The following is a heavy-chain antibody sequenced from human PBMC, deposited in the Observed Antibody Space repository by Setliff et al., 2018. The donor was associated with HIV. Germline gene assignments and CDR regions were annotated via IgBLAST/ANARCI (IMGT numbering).Heavy chain of an antibody. CDR1: GFTFGDYA. CDR3: TRERNYYDSSGYRDAFDI. Sequence: GGSLRLSCTTSGFTFGDYAMNWFRQAPGKGLEWVGFIRTNSYGGTTEYASDVKGRCTISRDDYKSISYLKMNSLKTEDTVVYYCTRERNYYDSSGYRDAFDIWGQGTMVTVSS. D-gene: IGHD3-22*01. V-gene: IGHV3-49*03. J-gene: IGHJ3*02. CDR2: IRTNSYGGTT.